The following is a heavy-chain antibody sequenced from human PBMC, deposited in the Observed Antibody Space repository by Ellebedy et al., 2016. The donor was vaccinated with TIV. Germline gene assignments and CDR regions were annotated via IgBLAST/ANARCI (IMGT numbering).Heavy chain of an antibody. Sequence: MPSETLSLTCTVSGGSISSSTYYWGWIRQSPGKGLEWIGNIYYSGSTYYNPSLKSRVTISVDTSKNQFSLKLSSVTAADTAVYYCAKGSIGAATSCLDDWGQGTLVTVSS. J-gene: IGHJ4*02. CDR3: AKGSIGAATSCLDD. V-gene: IGHV4-39*07. CDR2: IYYSGST. D-gene: IGHD6-13*01. CDR1: GGSISSSTYY.